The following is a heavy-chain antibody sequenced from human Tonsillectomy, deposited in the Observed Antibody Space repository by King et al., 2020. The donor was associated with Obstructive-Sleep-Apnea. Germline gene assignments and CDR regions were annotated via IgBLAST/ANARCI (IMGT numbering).Heavy chain of an antibody. J-gene: IGHJ4*02. V-gene: IGHV3-15*04. D-gene: IGHD3-22*01. CDR1: GISFNKAW. Sequence: VQLVESGGGLVKPGGSLRLSCAASGISFNKAWMNWVRQAPGKGLEWVGLIESKSDGWTTDYAAPVKGRFSITRDDSKNTLYLQMNSLKTEDTAVYYCTTSPGFYDSSPFDYWGQGTLVTVSS. CDR2: IESKSDGWTT. CDR3: TTSPGFYDSSPFDY.